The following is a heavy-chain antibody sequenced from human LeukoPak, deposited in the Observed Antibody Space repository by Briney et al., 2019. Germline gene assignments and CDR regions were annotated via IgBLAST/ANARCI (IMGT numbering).Heavy chain of an antibody. CDR3: ARVGTTHDAFDI. D-gene: IGHD1-7*01. Sequence: ASVKVSCKASGYTFTSYDINWVRQATGQGLEWMGWMNPNSGSTGYAQKFQGRVTMTRNTSISTAYMELSSLRSEDTAVYYCARVGTTHDAFDIWGQGTMVTVSS. CDR2: MNPNSGST. CDR1: GYTFTSYD. V-gene: IGHV1-8*01. J-gene: IGHJ3*02.